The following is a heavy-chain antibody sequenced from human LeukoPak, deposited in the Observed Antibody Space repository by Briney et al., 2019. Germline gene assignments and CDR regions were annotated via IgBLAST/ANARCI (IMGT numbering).Heavy chain of an antibody. CDR1: GFTFSSYG. V-gene: IGHV3-30*18. D-gene: IGHD6-13*01. CDR2: ISYDGSNK. J-gene: IGHJ4*02. Sequence: GGSLRLSCAASGFTFSSYGMHWVRQAPGKGLEWVAVISYDGSNKYYADSVKGRFTISRDNSKNKLYLQVNSLRAEDTAVYYCAKSAGPGDYWGQGTLVTVSS. CDR3: AKSAGPGDY.